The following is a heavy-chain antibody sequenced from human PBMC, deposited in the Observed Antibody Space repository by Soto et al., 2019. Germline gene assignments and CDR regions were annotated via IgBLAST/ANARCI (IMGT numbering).Heavy chain of an antibody. J-gene: IGHJ5*02. D-gene: IGHD6-13*01. CDR3: ARDPGLGIAAAGTLYLGWFDP. CDR1: GGTFSSYA. Sequence: QVQLVQSGAEVQKPGSSVRVYCKASGGTFSSYAISWVRQAPGQGLEWMRGITPIVGTASYAQKFQGRVTITADQSRSAALIELSSLRSEDMAVYYCARDPGLGIAAAGTLYLGWFDPWGQGTLVTFSS. CDR2: ITPIVGTA. V-gene: IGHV1-69*01.